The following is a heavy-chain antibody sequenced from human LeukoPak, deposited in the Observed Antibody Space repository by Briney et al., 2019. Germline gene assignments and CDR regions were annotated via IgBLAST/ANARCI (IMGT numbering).Heavy chain of an antibody. Sequence: GSLRLSCAASGFTFSDYYMSWVRQPPGKGLEWIGEINHSGSTNYNPSLKSRVTISVDTSKNQFSLKLSSVTAADTAVYHCARGGIVVVPAAFDYWGQGTLVTVSS. V-gene: IGHV4-34*01. J-gene: IGHJ4*02. D-gene: IGHD2-2*01. CDR1: GFTFSDYY. CDR2: INHSGST. CDR3: ARGGIVVVPAAFDY.